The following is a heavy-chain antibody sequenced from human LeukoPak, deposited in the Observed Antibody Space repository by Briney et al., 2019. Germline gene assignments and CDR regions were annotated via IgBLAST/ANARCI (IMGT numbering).Heavy chain of an antibody. D-gene: IGHD2-15*01. V-gene: IGHV1-8*01. CDR2: MNPNSGNT. Sequence: ASVKVSCKASGYTFTSYDINWVRQATGQGLEWMGWMNPNSGNTGYAQKFQGRVTMTRNTSISTAYMELSSLGSEDTAVYYCARVVAAYDGRSFDYWGQGTLVTVSS. CDR3: ARVVAAYDGRSFDY. J-gene: IGHJ4*02. CDR1: GYTFTSYD.